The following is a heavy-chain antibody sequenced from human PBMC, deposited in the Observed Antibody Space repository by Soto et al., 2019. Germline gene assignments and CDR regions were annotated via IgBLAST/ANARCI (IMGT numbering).Heavy chain of an antibody. CDR3: AHIAVAPYWYFDL. CDR1: GGSISSYY. CDR2: IYYSGST. J-gene: IGHJ2*01. D-gene: IGHD6-19*01. Sequence: QVQLQESGPGLVKPSETLSLTCTVSGGSISSYYWSWIRQPPGKGLEWIGYIYYSGSTNYNPSLKSRVTISVDTSKNQFSLKLSSVTAADTAVDYCAHIAVAPYWYFDLWGRGTLVTVSS. V-gene: IGHV4-59*01.